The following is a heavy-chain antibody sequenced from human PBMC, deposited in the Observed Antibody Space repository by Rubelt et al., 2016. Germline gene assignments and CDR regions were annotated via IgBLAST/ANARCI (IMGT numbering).Heavy chain of an antibody. CDR1: GGSFSGYY. J-gene: IGHJ1*01. D-gene: IGHD3-3*01. CDR2: IYYSGST. CDR3: ASQRFLEWLGWGFQH. V-gene: IGHV4-34*01. Sequence: QVQLQQWGAGLLKPSETLSLTCAVYGGSFSGYYWSWIRQPPGKGLEWIGSIYYSGSTYYNPSLKSRFPISVDTSKNQFSLKLSSVTAADTAVYYCASQRFLEWLGWGFQHWGQGTLVTVSS.